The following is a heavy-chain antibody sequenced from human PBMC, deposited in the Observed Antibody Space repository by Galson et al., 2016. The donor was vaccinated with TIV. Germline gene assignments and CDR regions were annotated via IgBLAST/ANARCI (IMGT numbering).Heavy chain of an antibody. Sequence: SLRLSCAASGFTFSSNGMHWVRQAPGKGLEWVAVILYDGTKTSYADSVKGRFTISRDNSKNTLYLQMNSLRDDDTAVYYCAKAGGRGLLHFGGQGTLVIVSS. CDR2: ILYDGTKT. J-gene: IGHJ4*02. CDR3: AKAGGRGLLHF. D-gene: IGHD2-21*02. V-gene: IGHV3-30*18. CDR1: GFTFSSNG.